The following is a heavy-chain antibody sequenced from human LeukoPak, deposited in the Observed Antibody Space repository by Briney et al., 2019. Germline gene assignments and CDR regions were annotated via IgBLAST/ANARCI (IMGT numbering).Heavy chain of an antibody. D-gene: IGHD2-21*02. CDR3: ARDQVDVWSLAYCGGDCYPDAFDI. CDR1: GFTFSTYW. J-gene: IGHJ3*02. CDR2: IKEDGSAT. V-gene: IGHV3-7*01. Sequence: GGSLRLSCAASGFTFSTYWMTWVRQAPGKGPEWVANIKEDGSATYYVDSVKGRFTISRDNAKKSLYLQMNSLRAEDTAVYYCARDQVDVWSLAYCGGDCYPDAFDIWGQGTMVTVSS.